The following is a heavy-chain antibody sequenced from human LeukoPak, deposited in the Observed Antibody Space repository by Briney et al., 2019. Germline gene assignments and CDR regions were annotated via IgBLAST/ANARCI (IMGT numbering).Heavy chain of an antibody. D-gene: IGHD6-19*01. CDR1: GFTFSYYW. Sequence: GGSLRLSCVASGFTFSYYWMHWVRQAPGKGVVWVSRINSDGSSTTYADSVKGRFIISRDNAKNTVYLQMNSLRAEDTAVYYCARGSQWLNYYMDVWGKGTTVTVSS. CDR2: INSDGSST. CDR3: ARGSQWLNYYMDV. V-gene: IGHV3-74*01. J-gene: IGHJ6*03.